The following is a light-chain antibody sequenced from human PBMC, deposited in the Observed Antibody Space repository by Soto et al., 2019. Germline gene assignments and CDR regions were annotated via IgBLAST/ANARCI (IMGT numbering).Light chain of an antibody. CDR2: DAS. J-gene: IGKJ5*01. Sequence: DIVLTQSPVTLSLSPGERATLSCRASQSVSSYLAWYQQKPGQAPRLLIYDASNRATGIPARFSGSGSGTDFTLTISSLEPEEFAVYYCQQRKNWQVTFRQGTRLDI. CDR1: QSVSSY. V-gene: IGKV3-11*01. CDR3: QQRKNWQVT.